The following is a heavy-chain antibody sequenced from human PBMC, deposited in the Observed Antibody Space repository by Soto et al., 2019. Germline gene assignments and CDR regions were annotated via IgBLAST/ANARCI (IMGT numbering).Heavy chain of an antibody. V-gene: IGHV4-34*01. CDR3: GTRITVFGLLIPPFDP. Sequence: PLETLPRTSAVFGGSVNDYYWNWIRETPGKGLEWIGEINNTGGTHYNPSLKSRVTMSVDTSKNQFSLRLSSVTAADTAIYYCGTRITVFGLLIPPFDPWGQGTQVTVS. J-gene: IGHJ5*02. CDR1: GGSVNDYY. CDR2: INNTGGT. D-gene: IGHD3-3*01.